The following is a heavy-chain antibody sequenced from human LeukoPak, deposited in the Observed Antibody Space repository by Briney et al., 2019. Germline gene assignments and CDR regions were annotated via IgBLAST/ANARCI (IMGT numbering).Heavy chain of an antibody. CDR3: ARDVLTYGSYFDY. V-gene: IGHV3-30-3*01. CDR1: GFTFGTYA. D-gene: IGHD3-10*01. CDR2: MSYDGINK. Sequence: GRSLRLSCAASGFTFGTYAMHWVRQAPGKGPEWVAVMSYDGINKYYADSVKGRFTISRDNSKNTLYLQMNSLRAEDTAVYYCARDVLTYGSYFDYWGQGTLVTVSS. J-gene: IGHJ4*02.